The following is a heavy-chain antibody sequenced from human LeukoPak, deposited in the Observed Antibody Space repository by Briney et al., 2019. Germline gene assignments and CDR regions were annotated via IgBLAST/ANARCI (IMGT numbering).Heavy chain of an antibody. CDR1: GGSISSYY. CDR3: ARDSSSGWYLDY. V-gene: IGHV4-59*12. Sequence: SETLSLTCTVSGGSISSYYWSWIRQPSGKGLEWIGYIYYSGSTNCNPSLKSRVTISVDKSKNQFSLKLSSVTAADTAVYYCARDSSSGWYLDYWGQGTLVTVSS. J-gene: IGHJ4*02. CDR2: IYYSGST. D-gene: IGHD6-19*01.